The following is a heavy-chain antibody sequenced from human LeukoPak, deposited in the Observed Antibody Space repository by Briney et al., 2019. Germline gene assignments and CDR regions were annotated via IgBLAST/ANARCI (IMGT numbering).Heavy chain of an antibody. CDR1: GYSLSSGYY. V-gene: IGHV4-38-2*02. CDR3: ARALTGIRPNDY. CDR2: IYHSGST. D-gene: IGHD7-27*01. Sequence: SETLSLTCTVSGYSLSSGYYWGWIRQPPGKGLEWIGSIYHSGSTYYNPSLKSRVTISVDKSKNQFSLKLSSVTAADTAVYYCARALTGIRPNDYWGQGTLVTVSS. J-gene: IGHJ4*02.